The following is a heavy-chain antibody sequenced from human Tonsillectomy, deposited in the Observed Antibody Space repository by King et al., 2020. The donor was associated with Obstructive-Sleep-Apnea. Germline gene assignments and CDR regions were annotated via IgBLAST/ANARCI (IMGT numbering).Heavy chain of an antibody. J-gene: IGHJ6*02. D-gene: IGHD3-10*01. Sequence: VQLVESGGGLVQPGGSLKLSCAASGFTFSGSALHWVRQDSGKGLEWVGRIRSKVNSYATGYAASVKGRFTISRDDSKNTAYLQMNSLKTEDTAVYYCTRLSDDFGANYYYYGMDVWGQGTTVSVSS. CDR1: GFTFSGSA. V-gene: IGHV3-73*01. CDR3: TRLSDDFGANYYYYGMDV. CDR2: IRSKVNSYAT.